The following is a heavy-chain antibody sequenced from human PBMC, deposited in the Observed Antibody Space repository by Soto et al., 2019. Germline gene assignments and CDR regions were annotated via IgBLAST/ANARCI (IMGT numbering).Heavy chain of an antibody. Sequence: DVQLVESGGGLVQPGGSLRLSCAASGFTVSSNFMTWVRQAPGKGLEWVSLISSGGTTYYADSVKGRFTISRHNSENMLYLQMNRLKADDTAIYYCTRDGPDTGDLCRYWGQGTLLTVSS. D-gene: IGHD7-27*01. J-gene: IGHJ4*02. CDR1: GFTVSSNF. V-gene: IGHV3-53*04. CDR2: ISSGGTT. CDR3: TRDGPDTGDLCRY.